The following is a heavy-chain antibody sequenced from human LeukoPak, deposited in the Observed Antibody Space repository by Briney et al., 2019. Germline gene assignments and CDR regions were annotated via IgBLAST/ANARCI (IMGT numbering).Heavy chain of an antibody. D-gene: IGHD2-15*01. CDR2: ISSSSSTI. Sequence: GGSLRLSCAASGFTFSSYSMNWVRQAPGKGLEWVSYISSSSSTIYYADSVKGRFTISRDNAKNSLYLQMNSLRAEDTAVYYCARDIVSYSFDYWGQETLVTVSS. CDR1: GFTFSSYS. V-gene: IGHV3-48*01. J-gene: IGHJ4*02. CDR3: ARDIVSYSFDY.